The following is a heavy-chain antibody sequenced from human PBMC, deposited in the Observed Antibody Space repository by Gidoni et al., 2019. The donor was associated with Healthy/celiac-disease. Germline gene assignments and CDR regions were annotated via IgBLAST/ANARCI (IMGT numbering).Heavy chain of an antibody. V-gene: IGHV4-34*01. D-gene: IGHD4-4*01. Sequence: QVQLQQWGAGLLKPSETLSLTGAVDGGSFSGYDWSWIRQPPGTGLECMGEIKHSGSTNYNPSLKGRVTISVDTSKNQFSLKLSSVTAADTAVYYCASRALYCSTSCPDPDYSNYDILGSFDYWGQGTLVTVSS. CDR3: ASRALYCSTSCPDPDYSNYDILGSFDY. CDR1: GGSFSGYD. CDR2: IKHSGST. J-gene: IGHJ4*02.